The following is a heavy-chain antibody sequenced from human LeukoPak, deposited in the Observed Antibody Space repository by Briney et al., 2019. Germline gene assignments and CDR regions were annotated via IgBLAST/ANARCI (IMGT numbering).Heavy chain of an antibody. V-gene: IGHV1-69*04. D-gene: IGHD6-13*01. J-gene: IGHJ4*02. CDR1: GGTFSSYA. CDR3: ARDVIRGSSTGDFDY. Sequence: GASVKVSCKASGGTFSSYAISWVRQAPGQGLEWMGRIIPILGIANYAQKFQGRVTITADKSTSTAYMELSSLRSEDTAVYFCARDVIRGSSTGDFDYWGQGTLVTVSS. CDR2: IIPILGIA.